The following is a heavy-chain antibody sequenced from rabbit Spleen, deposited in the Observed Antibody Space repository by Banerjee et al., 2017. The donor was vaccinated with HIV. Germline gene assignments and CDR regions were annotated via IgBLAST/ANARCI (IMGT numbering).Heavy chain of an antibody. CDR2: IDTGSRDFT. CDR1: GVDLSNYNF. V-gene: IGHV1S40*01. J-gene: IGHJ6*01. Sequence: WEDYGGDLVQPGASLTLTCPDSGVDLSNYNFMCCVRQAPGKGLEWIACIDTGSRDFTYYASWAKGRFTISKTSSTTVTLQMTSLTAADTATYFCARDSGTSFSSYGMDLWGPGTLVTVS. CDR3: ARDSGTSFSSYGMDL. D-gene: IGHD8-1*01.